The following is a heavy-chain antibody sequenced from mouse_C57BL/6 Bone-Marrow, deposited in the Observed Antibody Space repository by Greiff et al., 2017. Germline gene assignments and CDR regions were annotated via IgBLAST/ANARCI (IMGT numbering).Heavy chain of an antibody. V-gene: IGHV1-39*01. CDR3: ARGVYYYGSRWYFDV. CDR1: GYSFTDYN. D-gene: IGHD1-1*01. Sequence: EVQVVESGPELVKPGASVKISCKASGYSFTDYNMNWVKQSNGKSLEWIGVINPNYGTTSYNQKFKGKATLTVDQSSSTAYMQLNSLTSEDSAVYYCARGVYYYGSRWYFDVWGTGTTVTVSS. J-gene: IGHJ1*03. CDR2: INPNYGTT.